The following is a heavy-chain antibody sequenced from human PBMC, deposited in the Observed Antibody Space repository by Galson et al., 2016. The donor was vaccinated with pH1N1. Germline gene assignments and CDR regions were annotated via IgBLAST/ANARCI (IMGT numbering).Heavy chain of an antibody. J-gene: IGHJ5*02. V-gene: IGHV3-23*01. D-gene: IGHD2-2*01. Sequence: SLRLSCAASGFTFTSYAMSWVRQPPGKGLEWVSAISGSGDSAYFADSVKGRFTISRDNSKNTLYLQMNRLRAEDTAVYYCTKDSGRPCSSTSCTHLFGPWGQGTLVTVSS. CDR1: GFTFTSYA. CDR3: TKDSGRPCSSTSCTHLFGP. CDR2: ISGSGDSA.